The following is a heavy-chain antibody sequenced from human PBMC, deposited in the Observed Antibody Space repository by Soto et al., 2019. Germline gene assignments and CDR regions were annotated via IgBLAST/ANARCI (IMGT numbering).Heavy chain of an antibody. CDR2: ISSSSSYI. CDR1: GFTFGGYS. Sequence: PGGSLRLSCAASGFTFGGYSVNWVRQAPGKGLEWVSSISSSSSYIYYADSVKGRFTIPRDNAKNSLYLQMNSLRAEDTAVYYCARDPYSSGWSAFDIWGQGTMVTVSS. CDR3: ARDPYSSGWSAFDI. V-gene: IGHV3-21*01. D-gene: IGHD6-19*01. J-gene: IGHJ3*02.